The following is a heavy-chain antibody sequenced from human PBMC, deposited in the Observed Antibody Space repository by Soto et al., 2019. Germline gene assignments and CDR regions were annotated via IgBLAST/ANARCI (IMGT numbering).Heavy chain of an antibody. CDR3: ARDPKTSGGQHWAFNYFDS. J-gene: IGHJ4*02. CDR2: ISYDGTNK. V-gene: IGHV3-30-3*01. CDR1: GFSFSISP. D-gene: IGHD7-27*01. Sequence: SLRLSCAASGFSFSISPMHWVRQAPGNVPVWVALISYDGTNKFYADSVKGRFTISRDNSKSTLYLQVDSQRPEDAAVYYCARDPKTSGGQHWAFNYFDSWGQGTLVTVS.